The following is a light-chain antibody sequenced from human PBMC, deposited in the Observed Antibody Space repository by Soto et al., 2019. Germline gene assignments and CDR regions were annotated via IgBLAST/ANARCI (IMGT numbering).Light chain of an antibody. CDR1: QSIGFY. V-gene: IGKV1-39*01. CDR3: QQRIT. CDR2: DTS. J-gene: IGKJ3*01. Sequence: DIQMTQSPSSLSASVGDRVTITCRASQSIGFYLNWYQQKPGKAPKLLIYDTSSLQSGVPSRFRGSASGTDFTLTISSLQPEDFATYYCQQRITFGPGTKVDSK.